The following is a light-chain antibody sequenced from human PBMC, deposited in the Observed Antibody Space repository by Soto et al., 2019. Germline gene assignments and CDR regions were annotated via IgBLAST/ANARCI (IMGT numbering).Light chain of an antibody. Sequence: QPVLTQSPSASASLGASVKLTCTLSSGHSSYAIACHQQQPEKGPRYLMKLNSDGSHSKGDGIPDRFSGSSSGAERYLTISSLQSEDESDYYCQTWVTGIHYVLGTGTKLTVL. J-gene: IGLJ1*01. CDR2: LNSDGSH. CDR3: QTWVTGIHYV. CDR1: SGHSSYA. V-gene: IGLV4-69*01.